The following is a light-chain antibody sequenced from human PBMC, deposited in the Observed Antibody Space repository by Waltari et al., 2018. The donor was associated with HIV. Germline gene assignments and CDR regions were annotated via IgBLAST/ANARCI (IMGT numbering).Light chain of an antibody. J-gene: IGLJ3*02. CDR2: STN. CDR1: TRAVHSSYY. Sequence: QTVVTQEPSLTVSPGGTVTLTFSSSTRAVHSSYYPNWFRLKPGQAPRALIYSTNYKHSWTPVRFSGSLLGGKAALTLSGVQPEDEAEYYCQLYYDGAWVFGGGTKLTVL. CDR3: QLYYDGAWV. V-gene: IGLV7-43*01.